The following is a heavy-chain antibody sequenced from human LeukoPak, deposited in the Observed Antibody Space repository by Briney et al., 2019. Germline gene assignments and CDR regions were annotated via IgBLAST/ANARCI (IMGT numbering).Heavy chain of an antibody. Sequence: GESLKISCKGSGYSFSSHWIGWVRPMPGKGLEWMGIIYPGDSDIKYSPSFQGQVTISADKSISTAYLQWSSLKASDTAMYYCARQDGYNFSPFDYWGQGTLVTVSS. CDR3: ARQDGYNFSPFDY. V-gene: IGHV5-51*01. D-gene: IGHD5-24*01. CDR1: GYSFSSHW. CDR2: IYPGDSDI. J-gene: IGHJ4*02.